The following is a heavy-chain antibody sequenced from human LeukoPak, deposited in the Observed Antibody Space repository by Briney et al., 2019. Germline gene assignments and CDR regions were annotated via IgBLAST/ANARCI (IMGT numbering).Heavy chain of an antibody. J-gene: IGHJ4*02. CDR1: GYTFTGYF. V-gene: IGHV1-2*02. Sequence: ASVKVSCKGSGYTFTGYFMYWVRQAPGQGLEWMGWINPNSGGTNYAQKFQGRVTMTRDASISTAYMDLSRLRSDDTAVYYCAREYRGSYSPLDYWGQGTLVTVSS. CDR3: AREYRGSYSPLDY. CDR2: INPNSGGT. D-gene: IGHD1-26*01.